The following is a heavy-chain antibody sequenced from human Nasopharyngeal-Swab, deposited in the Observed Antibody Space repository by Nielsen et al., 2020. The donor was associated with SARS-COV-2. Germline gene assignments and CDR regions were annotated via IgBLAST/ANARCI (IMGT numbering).Heavy chain of an antibody. V-gene: IGHV3-7*01. Sequence: VRQATGKGLEWVAHIKQGGTQQYYVDSVKGRFTISRDNAKNSLYLQMNSLRADDTAVYYCTRYCSTTSCPRGFDYWGQGTLVTASS. J-gene: IGHJ4*02. CDR3: TRYCSTTSCPRGFDY. CDR2: IKQGGTQQ. D-gene: IGHD2-2*01.